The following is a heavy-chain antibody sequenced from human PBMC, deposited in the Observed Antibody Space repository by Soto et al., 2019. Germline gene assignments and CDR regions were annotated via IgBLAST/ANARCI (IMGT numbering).Heavy chain of an antibody. CDR2: TYYRSKWFH. CDR3: AGAEFDVVLRVFYRLDR. D-gene: IGHD4-17*01. V-gene: IGHV6-1*01. CDR1: GDSVSRAGAA. J-gene: IGHJ5*02. Sequence: PSQTLSLTSDISGDSVSRAGAAWNWIRQSPSRGLEWLGRTYYRSKWFHDYALSVKSRILVSPDTSKNQFSLHLSSVPAEETAFYYCAGAEFDVVLRVFYRLDRWGQGTLVTVSA.